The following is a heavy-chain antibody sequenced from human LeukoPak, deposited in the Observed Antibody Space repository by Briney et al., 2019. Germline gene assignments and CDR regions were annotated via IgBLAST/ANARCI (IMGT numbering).Heavy chain of an antibody. V-gene: IGHV1-69*13. D-gene: IGHD3-10*01. CDR1: GGTFIGYA. Sequence: ASVTVSCKASGGTFIGYAISWVRQAPGQGLEWMGGIIPIFGTANYAQKFQGRVTITADESTSTAYMELSSLRSEDTAVYYCARDPSYYYGSGSYVYWGQGTLVTVSS. CDR3: ARDPSYYYGSGSYVY. J-gene: IGHJ4*02. CDR2: IIPIFGTA.